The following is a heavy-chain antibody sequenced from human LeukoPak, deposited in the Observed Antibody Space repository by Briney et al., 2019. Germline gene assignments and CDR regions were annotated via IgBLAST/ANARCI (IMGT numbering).Heavy chain of an antibody. V-gene: IGHV3-15*01. CDR1: GFXFTNAW. CDR3: IAERGTYYVY. D-gene: IGHD1-26*01. J-gene: IGHJ4*02. Sequence: GGSLRLSCAASGFXFTNAWISWVRQAPGRGLEWVGRVKSKGAGETTDYPGSVKGRFIISRDDSKNTLYLHMNSLKSEDTAVYYCIAERGTYYVYWGQGTLVTVSS. CDR2: VKSKGAGETT.